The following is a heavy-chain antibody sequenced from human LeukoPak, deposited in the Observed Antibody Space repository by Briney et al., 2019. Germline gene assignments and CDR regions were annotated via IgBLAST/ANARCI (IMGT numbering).Heavy chain of an antibody. CDR2: INAGNGNT. D-gene: IGHD7-27*01. CDR3: ARGPLGRNGDYFDY. CDR1: GYTFTGYA. Sequence: ASVKVSCKASGYTFTGYAIQWVRQAPGQRLEWMGWINAGNGNTKYSQKFQGRVTITRDTSANTVYMELSSLRSEDTAVCYCARGPLGRNGDYFDYWGQGTLVTVSS. J-gene: IGHJ4*02. V-gene: IGHV1-3*01.